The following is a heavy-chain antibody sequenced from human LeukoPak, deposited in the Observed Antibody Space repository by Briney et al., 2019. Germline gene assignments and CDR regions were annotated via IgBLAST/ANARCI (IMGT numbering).Heavy chain of an antibody. V-gene: IGHV3-23*01. Sequence: GGSLRLSCAASGFTFSSYAMSWVRQAPGKGLDWVSAMSGSGGSTYYADSVKGRFTISRDNSKNTLYLQMNSLRAEDTAVYYCAKDRDSSGWNYYYYSMDVWGQGTTVTVSS. D-gene: IGHD6-19*01. J-gene: IGHJ6*02. CDR2: MSGSGGST. CDR1: GFTFSSYA. CDR3: AKDRDSSGWNYYYYSMDV.